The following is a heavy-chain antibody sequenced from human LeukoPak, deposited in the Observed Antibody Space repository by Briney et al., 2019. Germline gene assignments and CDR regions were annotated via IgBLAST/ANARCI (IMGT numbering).Heavy chain of an antibody. CDR1: GGTFSSYA. D-gene: IGHD1-26*01. Sequence: EASVKVSCKASGGTFSSYAISWVRQAPGQGLEWMGRIIPILGIANYAQKFQGRVTITRNTSISTAYMELSSLRSEDTAVYYCARGEEWEPLDYWGQGTLVTVSS. V-gene: IGHV1-69*04. CDR3: ARGEEWEPLDY. CDR2: IIPILGIA. J-gene: IGHJ4*02.